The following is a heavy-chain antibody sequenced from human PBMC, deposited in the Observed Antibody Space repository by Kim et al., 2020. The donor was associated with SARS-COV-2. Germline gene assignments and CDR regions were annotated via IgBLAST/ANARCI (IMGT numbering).Heavy chain of an antibody. CDR1: GFTFSSYA. CDR2: ISYDGSNK. V-gene: IGHV3-30-3*01. Sequence: GGSLRLSCAASGFTFSSYAMHWVRQAPGKGLEWVAVISYDGSNKYYADSVKGRFTISRDNSKNTLYLQMNSLRAEDTAVYYCARDLVIVVAAYYYYGMDVWGQGTTVTVSS. CDR3: ARDLVIVVAAYYYYGMDV. D-gene: IGHD3-22*01. J-gene: IGHJ6*02.